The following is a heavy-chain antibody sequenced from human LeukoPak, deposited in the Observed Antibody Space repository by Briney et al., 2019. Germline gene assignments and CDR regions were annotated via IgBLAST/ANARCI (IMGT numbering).Heavy chain of an antibody. V-gene: IGHV4-4*07. J-gene: IGHJ4*02. CDR1: GGSISSYY. CDR2: IYTSGST. CDR3: ARDPNGVEGKNYFDY. Sequence: SETPSLTCTVSGGSISSYYWSWIRQPAGKGLEWIGRIYTSGSTNYNPSLKSRVTMSVDTSKNQFSLKLSSVTAADTAVYYCARDPNGVEGKNYFDYWGQGTLVTVSS. D-gene: IGHD4-17*01.